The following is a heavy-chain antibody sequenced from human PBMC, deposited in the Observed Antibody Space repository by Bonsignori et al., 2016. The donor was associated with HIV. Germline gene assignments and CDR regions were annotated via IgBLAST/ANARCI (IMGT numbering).Heavy chain of an antibody. Sequence: WIRQPPGKGLEWVSAISGSGGSTYYADSVKGRFTISRDNSKNTLYLQMNSLRAEDTAVYYCAKSGGKYCSGGSCHSFDYWGQGTLVTVSS. D-gene: IGHD2-15*01. CDR3: AKSGGKYCSGGSCHSFDY. V-gene: IGHV3-23*01. CDR2: ISGSGGST. J-gene: IGHJ4*02.